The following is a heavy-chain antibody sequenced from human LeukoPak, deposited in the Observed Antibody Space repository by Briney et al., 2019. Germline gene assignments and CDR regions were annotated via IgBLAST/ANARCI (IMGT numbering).Heavy chain of an antibody. Sequence: SETLSLTCTVSDGSISNYYWSWIRQPAGKALAWIGRIYTSGSTNYNPSLKSRVTISVDKSKNQFSLRLSSVTAADTAVYYCARVSNYYDSSGYYYIFDYWGQGTLATVSS. CDR2: IYTSGST. D-gene: IGHD3-22*01. V-gene: IGHV4-4*07. CDR1: DGSISNYY. J-gene: IGHJ4*02. CDR3: ARVSNYYDSSGYYYIFDY.